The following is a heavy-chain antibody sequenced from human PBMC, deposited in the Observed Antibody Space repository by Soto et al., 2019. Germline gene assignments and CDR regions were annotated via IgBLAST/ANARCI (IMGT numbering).Heavy chain of an antibody. Sequence: QVQLVESGGGVVQPGRSLRLSCAASGFTFSSYAMHWVRQAPGKGLEWVAVISYDGSNKYYADSVKGRFTISRDNPKNTLFLHMNRICTEGTSVYCAAICPLGSTGMVRGYFDPWGRGPLVHVSS. CDR1: GFTFSSYA. V-gene: IGHV3-30-3*01. CDR2: ISYDGSNK. J-gene: IGHJ2*01. D-gene: IGHD5-18*01. CDR3: AICPLGSTGMVRGYFDP.